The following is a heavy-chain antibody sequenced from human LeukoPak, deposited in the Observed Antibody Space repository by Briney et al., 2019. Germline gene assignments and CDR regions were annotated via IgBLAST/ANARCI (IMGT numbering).Heavy chain of an antibody. J-gene: IGHJ4*02. CDR1: GFTISIYW. D-gene: IGHD3-16*01. CDR3: ARKGAFGGANTPIDY. V-gene: IGHV3-7*01. Sequence: GSLRLSCAASGFTISIYWMSWVRQAPGKGLEWVGNINPDGSDKYYVGSVKGRFIISRDNAENSLYLQMNSLRVEDTAVYYCARKGAFGGANTPIDYWGQGTLVTVSS. CDR2: INPDGSDK.